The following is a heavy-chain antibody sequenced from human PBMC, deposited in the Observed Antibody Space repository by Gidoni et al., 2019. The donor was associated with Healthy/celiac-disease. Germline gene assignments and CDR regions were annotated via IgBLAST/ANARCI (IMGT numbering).Heavy chain of an antibody. CDR1: GYTVTSYG. D-gene: IGHD3-10*01. Sequence: QVQLVQSGAEVKKPGASVKVSCKASGYTVTSYGISWVRQAPGQGLEWMGWVSAYNGNTNYAQRLQGRVTITTDTSTSTAYMELRSLRSDDTAVYYCARDEGNRRYYYCGMDVWGQGTTVTVSS. CDR3: ARDEGNRRYYYCGMDV. J-gene: IGHJ6*02. CDR2: VSAYNGNT. V-gene: IGHV1-18*01.